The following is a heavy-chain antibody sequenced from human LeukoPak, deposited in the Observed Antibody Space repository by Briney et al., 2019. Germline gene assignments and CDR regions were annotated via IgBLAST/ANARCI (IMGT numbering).Heavy chain of an antibody. J-gene: IGHJ4*02. V-gene: IGHV3-7*01. CDR2: RKQDGSIK. CDR1: GFTFTFW. Sequence: GGSLRLSXATSGFTFTFWMSWVRQAAGKGLEWVANRKQDGSIKNYLDSVMGRFTISRDNAKSSLYLQMNSLRVEDKAVYYCGRYPLGSSGRFWGQGTLVTVSS. CDR3: GRYPLGSSGRF. D-gene: IGHD3-22*01.